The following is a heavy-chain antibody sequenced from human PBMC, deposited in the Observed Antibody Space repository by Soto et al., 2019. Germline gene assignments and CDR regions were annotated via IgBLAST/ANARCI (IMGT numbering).Heavy chain of an antibody. CDR1: GYPFIDSY. CDR3: ARAILQNLYYYYAMDV. J-gene: IGHJ6*02. D-gene: IGHD3-3*01. Sequence: ASVKVSCKASGYPFIDSYLHWVRQAPGQGLEWMGWIHPNGGDTISAQKFQGRVTLTRDTSINTAYMELTRLTSDDTAVYFCARAILQNLYYYYAMDVSGPRTPCTLS. V-gene: IGHV1-2*02. CDR2: IHPNGGDT.